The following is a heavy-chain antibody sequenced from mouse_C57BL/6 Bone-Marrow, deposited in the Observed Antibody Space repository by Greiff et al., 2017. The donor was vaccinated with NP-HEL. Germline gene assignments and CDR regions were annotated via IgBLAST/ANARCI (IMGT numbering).Heavy chain of an antibody. CDR2: ISSGGSYT. Sequence: DVMLVESGGDLVKPGGSLKLSCAASGFTFSSYGMSWVRQTPDKRLEWVATISSGGSYTYYPDSVKGRFTISRDNAKNTLYLQMSSLKSEDTAMYYGARVITTVVALYYYAMDYWGQGTSVTVSS. J-gene: IGHJ4*01. CDR3: ARVITTVVALYYYAMDY. V-gene: IGHV5-6*02. D-gene: IGHD1-1*01. CDR1: GFTFSSYG.